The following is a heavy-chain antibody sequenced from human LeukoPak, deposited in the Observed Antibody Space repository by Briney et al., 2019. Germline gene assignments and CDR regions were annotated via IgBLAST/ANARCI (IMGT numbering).Heavy chain of an antibody. J-gene: IGHJ4*02. V-gene: IGHV3-21*01. Sequence: GGSLRLSCAASGFTFSGYSMNWVGQAPGKGLEWVSSISSSSSYIYYADSVKGRFTISRDNAKNSVYLQMNSLRAEDTAVYYCARLDCSSTSCSDYWGQGTLVTVSS. CDR3: ARLDCSSTSCSDY. D-gene: IGHD2-2*01. CDR2: ISSSSSYI. CDR1: GFTFSGYS.